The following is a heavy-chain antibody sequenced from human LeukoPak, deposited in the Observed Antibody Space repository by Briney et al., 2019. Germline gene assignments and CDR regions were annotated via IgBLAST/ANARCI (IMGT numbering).Heavy chain of an antibody. V-gene: IGHV1-18*01. D-gene: IGHD2-15*01. Sequence: ASVKVPCKASGYTFTSYGIIWVRQAPGQGLEWMGWISPYNGNTNYAQKLQGRVTMTTDTSTSTAYMELRSLRPDDTAVYYCAKQLGYCSDGSCYFPYWGQGTLVTVSS. CDR1: GYTFTSYG. J-gene: IGHJ4*02. CDR3: AKQLGYCSDGSCYFPY. CDR2: ISPYNGNT.